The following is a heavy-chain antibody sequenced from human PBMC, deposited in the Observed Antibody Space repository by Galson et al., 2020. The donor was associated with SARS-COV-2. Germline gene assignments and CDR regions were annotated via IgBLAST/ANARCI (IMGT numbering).Heavy chain of an antibody. J-gene: IGHJ6*02. CDR3: AKRRSITVAGYDYYYGMDV. V-gene: IGHV3-23*01. D-gene: IGHD6-19*01. CDR1: GFTFSNYN. CDR2: ITGRSCST. Sequence: GESLKIPCAASGFTFSNYNMSWVRQATGKGLEWVSAITGRSCSTYYAESVKGRFTISRDNAKSMLYLQLNGLTADDTAVYYCAKRRSITVAGYDYYYGMDVWGQGATVTVSS.